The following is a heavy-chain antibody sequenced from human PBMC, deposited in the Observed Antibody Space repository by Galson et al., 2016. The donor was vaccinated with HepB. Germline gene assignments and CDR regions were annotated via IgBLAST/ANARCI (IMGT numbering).Heavy chain of an antibody. V-gene: IGHV4-34*01. J-gene: IGHJ4*02. D-gene: IGHD2-15*01. CDR3: ARPVHCSATTCSGNFHY. Sequence: SETLSLTCAVYGGSLNNYYWHWIRQPPGKGLEWIGEINVRGSTTYNPSLKRRVSISIDTSKNQFSLKLTSVTAADSAVCYCARPVHCSATTCSGNFHYWGQGTPVTVSS. CDR2: INVRGST. CDR1: GGSLNNYY.